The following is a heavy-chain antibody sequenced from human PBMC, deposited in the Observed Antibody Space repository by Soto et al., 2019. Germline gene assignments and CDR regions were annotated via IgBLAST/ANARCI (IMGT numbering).Heavy chain of an antibody. CDR3: TRETYIVATIVAFDI. J-gene: IGHJ3*02. CDR1: GYTFTSYD. D-gene: IGHD5-12*01. Sequence: QVQLVQSGAEVKKPGASVKVSCKASGYTFTSYDINWVRQATGQGLEWMGWMNPNSGNTGYAQKFEGRVTMTRNTSISTAYMELSSLRSEDTAVYYCTRETYIVATIVAFDIWGQGTMVTVSS. V-gene: IGHV1-8*01. CDR2: MNPNSGNT.